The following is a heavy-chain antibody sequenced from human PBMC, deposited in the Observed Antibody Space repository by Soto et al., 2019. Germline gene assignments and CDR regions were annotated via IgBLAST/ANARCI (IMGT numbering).Heavy chain of an antibody. CDR1: GDTFNFYS. V-gene: IGHV1-69*02. CDR3: ATSYGSGYRAFDP. J-gene: IGHJ5*02. D-gene: IGHD3-10*01. CDR2: INPILSMS. Sequence: QVQLVQSGADVQRPGSSVRVSCKASGDTFNFYSINWVRQAPGLGLQWMGRINPILSMSNYAPRFQGRVTMTADKSTSTAYMELSSLRSEDTAMYYCATSYGSGYRAFDPWGQGGLVTVSS.